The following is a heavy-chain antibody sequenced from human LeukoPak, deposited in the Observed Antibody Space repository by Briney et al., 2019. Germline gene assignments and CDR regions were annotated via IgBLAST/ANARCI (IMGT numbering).Heavy chain of an antibody. CDR2: IGTSSTTI. D-gene: IGHD6-25*01. V-gene: IGHV3-48*01. CDR1: AFTFSTHA. CDR3: ARFAAGGSYYYYMDV. J-gene: IGHJ6*03. Sequence: GGSLRLSCAAFAFTFSTHAMNWVRQPPGKGLEWVSNIGTSSTTIYYADSVKGRFTISRDNAKNSLYLQMNSLRADDTAVYYCARFAAGGSYYYYMDVWGKGTTVTVSS.